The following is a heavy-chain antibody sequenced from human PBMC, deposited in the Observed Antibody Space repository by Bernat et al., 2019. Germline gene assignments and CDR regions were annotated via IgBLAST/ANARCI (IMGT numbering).Heavy chain of an antibody. Sequence: QVQLVESGGGVVQPGRSLRLSCAASGFTFSSYGMHWVRQAPGKGLEWVAVISYDGSNKYYADSVKGRFTISRDNSKNTLYLQMNSLRAEDTAVYYCAKGELGGGDYWGQGTLVTVSS. J-gene: IGHJ4*02. CDR1: GFTFSSYG. V-gene: IGHV3-30*18. D-gene: IGHD1-7*01. CDR2: ISYDGSNK. CDR3: AKGELGGGDY.